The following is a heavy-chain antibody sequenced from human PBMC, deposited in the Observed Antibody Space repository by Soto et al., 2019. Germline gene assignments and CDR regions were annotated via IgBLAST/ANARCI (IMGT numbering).Heavy chain of an antibody. CDR2: TYYRSNWRH. V-gene: IGHV6-1*01. Sequence: SQTLSLTCVISGGSVSSNTAAWNWIRSSPSRGLEWLGRTYYRSNWRHDYAVSVRSRITVNPDTSKNHFSLQLNSVTPDDTAVYYCERGVAGSGFDLWGQGTLVTVSS. CDR3: ERGVAGSGFDL. CDR1: GGSVSSNTAA. D-gene: IGHD6-19*01. J-gene: IGHJ4*02.